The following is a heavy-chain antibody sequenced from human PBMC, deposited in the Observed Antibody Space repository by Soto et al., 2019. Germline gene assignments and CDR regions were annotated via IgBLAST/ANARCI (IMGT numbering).Heavy chain of an antibody. V-gene: IGHV3-15*01. CDR3: TTASPYDFWSGLSFDY. D-gene: IGHD3-3*01. J-gene: IGHJ4*02. CDR1: GFTFSNAW. Sequence: EVQLVESGGGLVKPGGSLRRSCAASGFTFSNAWMSWVRQAPGNCLEWVGRMKSKTDGGTTDYAAPVKGRFTISRDESTNTLYMQMNSLKTEDTAVYYCTTASPYDFWSGLSFDYWGQGTLVTASS. CDR2: MKSKTDGGTT.